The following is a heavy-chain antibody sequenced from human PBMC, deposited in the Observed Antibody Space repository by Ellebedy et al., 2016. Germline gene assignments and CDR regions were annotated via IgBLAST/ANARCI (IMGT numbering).Heavy chain of an antibody. CDR3: ARRVGAGLYYYYGMDV. CDR2: IYYSGST. CDR1: GGSISSYY. J-gene: IGHJ6*02. V-gene: IGHV4-59*08. D-gene: IGHD1-26*01. Sequence: GSLRLSCTVSGGSISSYYWSWIRQPPGKGLEWIGYIYYSGSTNYNPSLKSRVTISVDTSKNQFSLKLSSVTAADTAVYYCARRVGAGLYYYYGMDVWGQGTTVTVSS.